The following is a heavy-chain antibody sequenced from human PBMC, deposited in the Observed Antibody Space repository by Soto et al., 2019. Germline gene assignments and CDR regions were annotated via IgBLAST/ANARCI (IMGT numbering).Heavy chain of an antibody. D-gene: IGHD3-3*01. CDR1: GFTFSDYY. J-gene: IGHJ6*03. CDR2: ISSSGSTI. CDR3: ARDIVGGYDFWSGHSIGDYYYMDV. Sequence: GGSLRLSCAASGFTFSDYYMSWIRQAPGKGLEWVSYISSSGSTIYYADSVKGRFTISRDNAKNSLYLQMNSLRAEDTAVYYCARDIVGGYDFWSGHSIGDYYYMDVWGKGTTVTVSS. V-gene: IGHV3-11*01.